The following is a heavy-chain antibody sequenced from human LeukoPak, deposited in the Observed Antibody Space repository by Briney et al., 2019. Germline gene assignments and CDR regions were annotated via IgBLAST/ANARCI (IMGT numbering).Heavy chain of an antibody. CDR1: GGSISSSNW. CDR3: AREGVGATGDY. Sequence: SETLSLTCAVSGGSISSSNWWSWVRQPPGKGLEWIGEIYHSGSTYYNPSLKSRVTISVDTSKNQFSLKLSSVTAADTAVYYCAREGVGATGDYWGQGTLVTVSS. D-gene: IGHD1-26*01. J-gene: IGHJ4*02. V-gene: IGHV4-4*02. CDR2: IYHSGST.